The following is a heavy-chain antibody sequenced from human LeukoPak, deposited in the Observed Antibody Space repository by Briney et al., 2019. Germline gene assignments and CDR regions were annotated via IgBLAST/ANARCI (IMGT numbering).Heavy chain of an antibody. V-gene: IGHV4-38-2*02. CDR1: GYSISSGYY. Sequence: SETLSLTCTVSGYSISSGYYWGWIRQPPGKGLEWIGSIYHSGSTYYNPSLKSRVTISVDTSKNQFSLKLSSVTAADTAVYYCAKDSTAVYYFDYWGQGTLVTVSS. CDR2: IYHSGST. CDR3: AKDSTAVYYFDY. J-gene: IGHJ4*02.